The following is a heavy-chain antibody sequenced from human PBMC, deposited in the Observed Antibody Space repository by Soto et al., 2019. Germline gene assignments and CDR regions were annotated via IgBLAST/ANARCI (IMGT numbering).Heavy chain of an antibody. V-gene: IGHV6-1*01. J-gene: IGHJ4*02. Sequence: SQTLSLTCAIFGDSVSSNSAAWNWIRQSPSRGLEWLGRTYYRSKWYSDSALSVKSRIIINPDTSKNQVSLQLNSVTPEDTAVYYCARGGLPYFDYWGQGSLVTVSS. CDR3: ARGGLPYFDY. CDR2: TYYRSKWYS. CDR1: GDSVSSNSAA.